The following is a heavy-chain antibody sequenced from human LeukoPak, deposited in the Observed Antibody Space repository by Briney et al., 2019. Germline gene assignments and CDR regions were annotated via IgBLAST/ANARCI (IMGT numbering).Heavy chain of an antibody. CDR2: IYDSGKT. CDR3: ARGGGTLDY. Sequence: NSSETLSLTCTVSGDSISSYYWSWIRQPPGKELEWIGYIYDSGKTNYNASLISRVTISVDTSKNQFSLKLTSVTPADTAVYYCARGGGTLDYWGQGTLVTVSS. V-gene: IGHV4-59*01. CDR1: GDSISSYY. J-gene: IGHJ4*02. D-gene: IGHD3-16*01.